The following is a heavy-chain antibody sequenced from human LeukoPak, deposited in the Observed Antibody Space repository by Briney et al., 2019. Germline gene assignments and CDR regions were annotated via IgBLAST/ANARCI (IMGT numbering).Heavy chain of an antibody. V-gene: IGHV3-9*03. CDR1: GFTFDDYA. J-gene: IGHJ4*02. CDR3: AKSHSTGWYEVGTAIDY. CDR2: ISWNSGSI. D-gene: IGHD6-19*01. Sequence: PGGSLRLSCAATGFTFDDYAMHWVRQAPGKGLEWVSGISWNSGSIGYADSVKGRFTISRDNAKNSLYLQMNSLRAENMALYYCAKSHSTGWYEVGTAIDYWGQGTLVTASS.